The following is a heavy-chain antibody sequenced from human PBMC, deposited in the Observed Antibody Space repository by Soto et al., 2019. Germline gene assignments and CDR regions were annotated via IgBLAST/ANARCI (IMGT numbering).Heavy chain of an antibody. CDR1: GFTFGDSY. CDR2: ISPGSRYP. Sequence: GSLRLSCAGSGFTFGDSYMSWIRQAPGKGREWLSYISPGSRYPAYADSVKGRFTISRDNAKRSLYLQMMGLTAEDTAIYYCVRGGGGGLFDPWGQGTMVTVSS. D-gene: IGHD2-15*01. V-gene: IGHV3-11*06. J-gene: IGHJ5*02. CDR3: VRGGGGGLFDP.